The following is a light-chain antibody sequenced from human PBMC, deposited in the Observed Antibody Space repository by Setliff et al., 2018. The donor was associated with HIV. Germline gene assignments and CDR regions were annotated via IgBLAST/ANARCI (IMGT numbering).Light chain of an antibody. CDR2: DVA. CDR1: SGDVGGYNY. J-gene: IGLJ1*01. V-gene: IGLV2-14*03. CDR3: SSYVAGGSLDV. Sequence: QSVLTQPASVSGPPGQSITISCTGTSGDVGGYNYVSWYQQHPGKAPRLMIYDVAYRPSGVSNRFSGSKSGNTASLTISGLQAEDEADYYCSSYVAGGSLDVFGTGTKVTVL.